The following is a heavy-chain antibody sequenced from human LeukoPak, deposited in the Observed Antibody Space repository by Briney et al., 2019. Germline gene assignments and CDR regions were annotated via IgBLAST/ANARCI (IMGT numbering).Heavy chain of an antibody. CDR1: GFTVSSNY. D-gene: IGHD3-22*01. J-gene: IGHJ4*02. V-gene: IGHV3-53*01. CDR2: IYSGGST. CDR3: ASGYDSSGYYLYY. Sequence: GGSLRLSCAASGFTVSSNYMSWVRQAPGKGLEWVSVIYSGGSTYYADSVKGRFTISRDNSKNTLYLQMNSLRAEDTAVYYCASGYDSSGYYLYYWGQGTPVTVSS.